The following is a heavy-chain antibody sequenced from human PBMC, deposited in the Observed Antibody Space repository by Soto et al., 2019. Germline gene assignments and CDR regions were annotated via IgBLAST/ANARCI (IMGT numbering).Heavy chain of an antibody. V-gene: IGHV3-30*03. J-gene: IGHJ4*02. Sequence: QVQLVESGGGVVQPGRSLRLSCAVSGFTVSTYGMHWVRQAPGKGLEWVAVISRDGGTKYYADSVKGRFTISRDNSRNTQFLEMNSLRGDDMAVYYCTGEVASGHWGQGTLVTVSS. CDR1: GFTVSTYG. CDR2: ISRDGGTK. D-gene: IGHD2-8*02. CDR3: TGEVASGH.